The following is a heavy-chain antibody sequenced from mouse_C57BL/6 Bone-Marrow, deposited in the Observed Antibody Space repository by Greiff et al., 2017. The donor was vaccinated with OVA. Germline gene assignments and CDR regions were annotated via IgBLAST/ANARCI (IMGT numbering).Heavy chain of an antibody. CDR3: TIYGGPYAMDY. J-gene: IGHJ4*01. CDR1: GFNIKDDY. D-gene: IGHD1-1*02. V-gene: IGHV14-4*01. Sequence: VQLQQSGAELVRPGASVKLSCTASGFNIKDDYMHWVKQRPEQGLEWIGWIDPENGDTEYASKFQGKATITADTSSNTAYLQLSSLTSEDTAVYYCTIYGGPYAMDYWGQGTSVTVSS. CDR2: IDPENGDT.